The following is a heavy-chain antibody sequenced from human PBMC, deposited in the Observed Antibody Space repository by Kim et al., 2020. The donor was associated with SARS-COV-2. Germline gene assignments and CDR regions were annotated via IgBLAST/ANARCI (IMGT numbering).Heavy chain of an antibody. CDR3: ARDKNRYCSGGSCYAYYYYGMDV. V-gene: IGHV3-21*01. J-gene: IGHJ6*02. D-gene: IGHD2-15*01. CDR2: ISSSSSYI. CDR1: GFTFSSYS. Sequence: GGSLRLSCAASGFTFSSYSMNWVRQAPGKGLEWVSSISSSSSYIYYADSVKGRFTISRDNAKNSLYLQMNSLRAEDTAVYYCARDKNRYCSGGSCYAYYYYGMDVWGQGTTVTVSS.